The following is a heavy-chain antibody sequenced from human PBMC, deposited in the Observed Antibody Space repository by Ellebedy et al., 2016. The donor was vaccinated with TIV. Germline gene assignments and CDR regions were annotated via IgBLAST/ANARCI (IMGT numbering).Heavy chain of an antibody. CDR1: GFTFNSYT. CDR2: ISRSDGST. J-gene: IGHJ4*02. D-gene: IGHD6-13*01. CDR3: ARESSNSFDY. Sequence: GESLKISCVGSGFTFNSYTMNWVRQAPGKGLEWISFISRSDGSTFYADSVKGRFTISRDSAKDSVYLEMSSLRDEDTALYFCARESSNSFDYWGQGTLVTVSS. V-gene: IGHV3-48*02.